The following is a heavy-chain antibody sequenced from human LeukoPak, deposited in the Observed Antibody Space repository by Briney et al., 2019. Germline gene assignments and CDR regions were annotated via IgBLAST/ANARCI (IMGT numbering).Heavy chain of an antibody. Sequence: SETLSLTCTVSGGSFSSYYWSWIRQPAGKGLEWIGHIYTSGTTNYSPSLKSRVTMSIDTSKNQFSLKLSSVTAADTAIYYCARDAKYYFGSRTYFFFEYWGQGTLLTVSS. J-gene: IGHJ4*02. D-gene: IGHD3-10*01. CDR2: IYTSGTT. CDR1: GGSFSSYY. CDR3: ARDAKYYFGSRTYFFFEY. V-gene: IGHV4-4*07.